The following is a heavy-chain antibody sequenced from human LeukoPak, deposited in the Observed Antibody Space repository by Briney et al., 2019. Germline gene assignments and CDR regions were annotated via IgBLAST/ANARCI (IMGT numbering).Heavy chain of an antibody. CDR1: GYTFTGYY. CDR2: MNPNSGGT. Sequence: ASVKVSCKASGYTFTGYYMHWVRQAPGQGLEWMGWMNPNSGGTNYAQKFQGWVTMTRDTSISTAYMELSRLRSDDTAVYYCARGLEGYYGSGSYPGGDWGQGTLVTVSS. D-gene: IGHD3-10*01. CDR3: ARGLEGYYGSGSYPGGD. J-gene: IGHJ4*02. V-gene: IGHV1-2*04.